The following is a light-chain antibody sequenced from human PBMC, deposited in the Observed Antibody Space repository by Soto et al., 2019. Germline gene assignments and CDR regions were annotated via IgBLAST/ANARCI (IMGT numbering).Light chain of an antibody. V-gene: IGKV3-11*01. CDR1: QTINNY. CDR3: HHRVNWPWT. Sequence: EIVLTQSPAILSLSPGERATLSCRASQTINNYLAWYQQKAGQAPRLLIYDVSNRATGIPARFSGSGSGTDFTLTISSLEPEDFAVYYCHHRVNWPWTFGQGTKVDIK. CDR2: DVS. J-gene: IGKJ1*01.